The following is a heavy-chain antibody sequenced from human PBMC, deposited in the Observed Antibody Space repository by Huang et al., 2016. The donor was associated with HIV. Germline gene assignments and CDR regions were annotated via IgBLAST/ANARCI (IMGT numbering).Heavy chain of an antibody. CDR3: ARQGFGRSDAFDI. V-gene: IGHV1-18*01. CDR1: GYGFTIYA. CDR2: ISSYNGNT. Sequence: QVQLVQSGAEVKKPGASVKVSCKASGYGFTIYAINWVRQAPGQGIEWMGGISSYNGNTKHAQNLQDRFTMTTDTATNTAYMEGRSLRSDDTAVYYCARQGFGRSDAFDIWGQGTIITVSS. D-gene: IGHD3-10*01. J-gene: IGHJ3*02.